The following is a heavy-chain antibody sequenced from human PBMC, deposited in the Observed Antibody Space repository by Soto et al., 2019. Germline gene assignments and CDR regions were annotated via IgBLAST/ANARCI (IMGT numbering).Heavy chain of an antibody. J-gene: IGHJ5*02. CDR2: IYYSGST. D-gene: IGHD3-22*01. CDR3: ARGQYYYDSSGYRTGWFDP. Sequence: SETLSLTCTVSGGSISSGGYYWSWVRQHPGKGLEWIGYIYYSGSTYYNPSLKSRVTISVDTSKNQFSLKLSSVTAADTAVYYCARGQYYYDSSGYRTGWFDPWGQGTLVTVSS. V-gene: IGHV4-31*03. CDR1: GGSISSGGYY.